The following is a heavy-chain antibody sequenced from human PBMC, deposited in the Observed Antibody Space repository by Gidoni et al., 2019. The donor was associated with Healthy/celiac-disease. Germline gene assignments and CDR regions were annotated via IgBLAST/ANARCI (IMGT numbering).Heavy chain of an antibody. D-gene: IGHD3-22*01. CDR2: ISSSGSTI. Sequence: QVQLVESGGGLVKPGGSLRLSCAASGFPFRDYYLSWIRQAPGKGLEWVSYISSSGSTIYYADSVKGRFTISRDNAKNSLYLQMNSLRAEDTAVYYCARDAENYYDSSGYYGWFDPWGQGTLVTVSS. CDR1: GFPFRDYY. J-gene: IGHJ5*02. CDR3: ARDAENYYDSSGYYGWFDP. V-gene: IGHV3-11*01.